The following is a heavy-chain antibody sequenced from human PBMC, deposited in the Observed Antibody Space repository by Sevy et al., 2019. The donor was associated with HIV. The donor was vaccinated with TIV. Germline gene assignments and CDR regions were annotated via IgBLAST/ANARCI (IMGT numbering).Heavy chain of an antibody. V-gene: IGHV3-48*03. J-gene: IGHJ4*02. CDR2: ISNSGTTR. D-gene: IGHD4-17*01. CDR3: ARDLPPSATTVAHFDY. CDR1: GFTFSSYE. Sequence: GGSLRLSCAASGFTFSSYEMNWDRQAPGKGLEWVSYISNSGTTRSYSDSVRGRFTISRDNAGNSLYLQMKSLRAEDTAVYYCARDLPPSATTVAHFDYWGQGTLVTVSS.